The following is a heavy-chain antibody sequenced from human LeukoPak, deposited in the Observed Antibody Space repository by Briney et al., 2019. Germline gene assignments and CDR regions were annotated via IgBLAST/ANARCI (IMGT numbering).Heavy chain of an antibody. V-gene: IGHV1-8*01. CDR2: MNPNSGNT. Sequence: ASVKVSCKASGYTFTSYDINWVRQATGQGLELMGWMNPNSGNTGYAQKFQGRVTMTRNTSISTAYMELSSLRSEDTAVYYCARGDVLLWFGELFWFDPWGQGTLVTVSS. CDR3: ARGDVLLWFGELFWFDP. CDR1: GYTFTSYD. J-gene: IGHJ5*02. D-gene: IGHD3-10*01.